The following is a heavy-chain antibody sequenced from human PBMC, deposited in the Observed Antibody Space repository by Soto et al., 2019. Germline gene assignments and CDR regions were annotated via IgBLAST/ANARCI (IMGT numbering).Heavy chain of an antibody. Sequence: QVQLVQSGAEVKKPGSSVTVSCKASGGTFSSYAISWVRQAPGQGLEWMGGIIPIFGTANYAQKFQGRVTITADESTSTAYMELSSLRSEDTAVYYCARGVPDSSGYYRAEYFQHWGQGTLVTVSS. D-gene: IGHD3-22*01. CDR3: ARGVPDSSGYYRAEYFQH. CDR2: IIPIFGTA. V-gene: IGHV1-69*01. CDR1: GGTFSSYA. J-gene: IGHJ1*01.